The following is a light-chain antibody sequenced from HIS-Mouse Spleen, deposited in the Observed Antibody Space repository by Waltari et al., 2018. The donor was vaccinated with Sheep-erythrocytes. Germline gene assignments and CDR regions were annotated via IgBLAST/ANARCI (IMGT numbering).Light chain of an antibody. CDR2: DVS. Sequence: QSALTQPRSVSGSPGQSVTISCTGTSSDAGGYNYVSLYQQHPGKAPKLMIYDVSNRPSGVPDRFSGSKSGNTASLTISGLQAEDEADYYCCSYAGSYTFVVFGGGTKLTVL. CDR1: SSDAGGYNY. J-gene: IGLJ2*01. V-gene: IGLV2-11*01. CDR3: CSYAGSYTFVV.